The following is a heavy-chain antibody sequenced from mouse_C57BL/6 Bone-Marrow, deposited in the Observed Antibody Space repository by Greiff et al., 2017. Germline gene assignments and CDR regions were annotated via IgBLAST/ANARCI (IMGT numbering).Heavy chain of an antibody. J-gene: IGHJ4*01. Sequence: EVQLVESGGGLVKPGGSLKLSCAASGFTFSSYAMSWVRQTPEKRLEWVATISDGGSYTYYPDNVKGRFTISRDNAKNNRYLQLSHLKSEDTAMYYCARDPASVYAMDYWGQGTSVTVSS. CDR2: ISDGGSYT. V-gene: IGHV5-4*01. CDR3: ARDPASVYAMDY. D-gene: IGHD3-2*02. CDR1: GFTFSSYA.